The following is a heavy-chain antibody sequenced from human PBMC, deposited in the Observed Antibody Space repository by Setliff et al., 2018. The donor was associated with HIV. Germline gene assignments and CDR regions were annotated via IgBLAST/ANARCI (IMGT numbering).Heavy chain of an antibody. CDR2: IYTGGRT. V-gene: IGHV4-4*07. Sequence: SETLSLTCTVSDDSISSNYWSWIRQSAGKGLEWVGRIYTGGRTNYNPSLKGRVTMSVNTSKNQFSLNLSSVTAADTAVYYCARDRMPMASWVPDKWGQGTLVTVSS. CDR1: DDSISSNY. J-gene: IGHJ4*02. D-gene: IGHD2-2*01. CDR3: ARDRMPMASWVPDK.